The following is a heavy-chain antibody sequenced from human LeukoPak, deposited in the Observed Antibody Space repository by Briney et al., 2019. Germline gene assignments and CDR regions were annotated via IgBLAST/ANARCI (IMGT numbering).Heavy chain of an antibody. CDR3: AKDQFYSGYDLPDY. V-gene: IGHV3-30*18. CDR1: GFTFSSYG. J-gene: IGHJ4*02. CDR2: ISYDGSNK. D-gene: IGHD5-12*01. Sequence: GGPLRLSCAASGFTFSSYGMHWVRQAPGKGPEWVAVISYDGSNKYYADSVKGRFTISRDNSKNTLYLQMNSLRAEDTAVYYCAKDQFYSGYDLPDYWGQGTLVTVSS.